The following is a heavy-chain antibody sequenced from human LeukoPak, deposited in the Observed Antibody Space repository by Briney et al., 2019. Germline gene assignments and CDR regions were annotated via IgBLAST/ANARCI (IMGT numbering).Heavy chain of an antibody. J-gene: IGHJ6*04. D-gene: IGHD3-10*02. CDR1: GFTFSSYE. CDR2: ISDSGRTI. CDR3: AELGITMIGGV. V-gene: IGHV3-48*03. Sequence: QTGGSLRLSCAASGFTFSSYEMNWVRQAPGKGLEWVSYISDSGRTIFYADSVKGRFTISRDNAKNSLYLQMNSLRAEDTAVYYCAELGITMIGGVWGKGTTVTISS.